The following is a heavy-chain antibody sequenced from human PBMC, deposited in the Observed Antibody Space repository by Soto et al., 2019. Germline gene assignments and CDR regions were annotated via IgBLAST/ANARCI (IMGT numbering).Heavy chain of an antibody. D-gene: IGHD5-18*01. CDR2: INPSGGST. J-gene: IGHJ6*02. CDR1: GYTFTSYY. Sequence: ASVKVSCKASGYTFTSYYMHWVRQAPGQGLEWMGIINPSGGSTSYAQKFQGRVTMTRDTSTSTVYMELSSLRSEDTAVYYCARAGGSYGYFRYYGMDVWGQGTTVTVSS. V-gene: IGHV1-46*01. CDR3: ARAGGSYGYFRYYGMDV.